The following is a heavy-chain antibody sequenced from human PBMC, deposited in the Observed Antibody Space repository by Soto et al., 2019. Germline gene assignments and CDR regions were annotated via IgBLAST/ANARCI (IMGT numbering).Heavy chain of an antibody. J-gene: IGHJ3*02. D-gene: IGHD3-22*01. CDR1: GYTFTSYY. V-gene: IGHV1-46*01. Sequence: APVKVSCKASGYTFTSYYMHWVRQAPGQGLEWMGIINPSGGSTSYAQKFQGRVTMTRDTSTSTVYMELSSLRSEDTAVYYCARVRDSSGYYSDAFDIWGQGTMVTVSS. CDR3: ARVRDSSGYYSDAFDI. CDR2: INPSGGST.